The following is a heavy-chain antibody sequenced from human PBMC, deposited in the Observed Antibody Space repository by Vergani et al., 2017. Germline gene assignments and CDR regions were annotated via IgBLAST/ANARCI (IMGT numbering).Heavy chain of an antibody. V-gene: IGHV4-34*01. J-gene: IGHJ5*02. CDR1: GGSFSGYY. CDR3: ARDPPGEGWFDP. CDR2: INHSGST. Sequence: QVQLQQWGAGLLKPSETLSLTCAVYGGSFSGYYWSWIRQPPGKGLEWIGEINHSGSTNYNPSLKSRVTISVDTSKNQFSLKLSSVTAADTAVYYCARDPPGEGWFDPWGQGTLVTVSS.